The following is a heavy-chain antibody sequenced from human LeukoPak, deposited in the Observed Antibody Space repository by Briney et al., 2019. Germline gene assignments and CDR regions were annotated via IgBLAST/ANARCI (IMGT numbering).Heavy chain of an antibody. D-gene: IGHD2-15*01. CDR1: GFTFSSYA. Sequence: GGSLRLSCAASGFTFSSYAMSWVRQAPGKGLEWVSAISGSGGSTYYADSVKGRFTISRDNSENTLYLQMNSLRAEDTAVYYCAKGLGSSPYYYGMDVWGQGTTVTVSS. CDR3: AKGLGSSPYYYGMDV. CDR2: ISGSGGST. V-gene: IGHV3-23*01. J-gene: IGHJ6*02.